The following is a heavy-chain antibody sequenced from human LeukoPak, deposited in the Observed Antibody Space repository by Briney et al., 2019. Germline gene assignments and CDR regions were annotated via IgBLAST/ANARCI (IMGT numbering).Heavy chain of an antibody. V-gene: IGHV3-7*04. Sequence: GVSLRLSCAASGFTFSNSWMSWIRQAPGQGLEWVANIKQDGSEKYYVDSVKGRFTISRDNARNSLYLQMNSLRAEDTAVYYCARGIAAAGTFDHWGQGTLVTVSS. CDR2: IKQDGSEK. CDR1: GFTFSNSW. D-gene: IGHD6-13*01. J-gene: IGHJ4*02. CDR3: ARGIAAAGTFDH.